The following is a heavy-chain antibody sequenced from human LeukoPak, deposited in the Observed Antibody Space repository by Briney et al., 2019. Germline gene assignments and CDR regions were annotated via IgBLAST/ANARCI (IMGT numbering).Heavy chain of an antibody. Sequence: GASVKVSCKASGYTFTAYYMHWVRQAPGQGLEWMGWINPNSGGTNYAQKFQGRVTMTRDTSISTAYMELSRLRSDDTAVYYYARDDGDDAFDIWGQGTMVTVSS. CDR1: GYTFTAYY. V-gene: IGHV1-2*02. CDR3: ARDDGDDAFDI. D-gene: IGHD4-17*01. J-gene: IGHJ3*02. CDR2: INPNSGGT.